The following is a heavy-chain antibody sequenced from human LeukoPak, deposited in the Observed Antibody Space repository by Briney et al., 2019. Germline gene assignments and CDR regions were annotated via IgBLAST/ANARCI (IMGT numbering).Heavy chain of an antibody. CDR1: GGSLSSYY. CDR3: ARDTSYYYGMDV. D-gene: IGHD3-3*01. CDR2: IYYSGST. Sequence: PSETLSLTCTVSGGSLSSYYWSWIRQPPGKGLEWIGYIYYSGSTNYNPSLKSRVTISVDTSKNQFSLKLSSVTAADTAVYYCARDTSYYYGMDVWGQGTTVTVSS. J-gene: IGHJ6*02. V-gene: IGHV4-59*01.